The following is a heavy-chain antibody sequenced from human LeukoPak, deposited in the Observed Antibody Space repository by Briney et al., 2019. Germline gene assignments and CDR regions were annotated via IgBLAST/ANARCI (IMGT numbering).Heavy chain of an antibody. CDR2: ISGSGTST. CDR1: GFTFSSYA. Sequence: PGGSLRLSCAASGFTFSSYAMHWVRQAPGKGLEWVSSISGSGTSTYYADSVKGRFSISRDNSKNTLYLQMNSLRAEDTAVYSCAKDRVVVVATTSLLEYWGQGTLVTVSS. V-gene: IGHV3-23*01. CDR3: AKDRVVVVATTSLLEY. J-gene: IGHJ4*02. D-gene: IGHD2-15*01.